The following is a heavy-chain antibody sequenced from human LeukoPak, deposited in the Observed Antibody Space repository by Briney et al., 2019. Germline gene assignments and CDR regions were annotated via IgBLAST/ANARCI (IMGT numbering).Heavy chain of an antibody. J-gene: IGHJ4*02. V-gene: IGHV3-9*01. Sequence: GGSLRLSCAASGFTFDDYAMHWVRQAPGKGLEWVSGLNWNSGGIVYADSVKGRFTISRDNAKGSLYLQMNSLRAEDTAFYYCARGRGLGVTSTPVPFDYWGQGILVTVSS. D-gene: IGHD2-21*02. CDR2: LNWNSGGI. CDR1: GFTFDDYA. CDR3: ARGRGLGVTSTPVPFDY.